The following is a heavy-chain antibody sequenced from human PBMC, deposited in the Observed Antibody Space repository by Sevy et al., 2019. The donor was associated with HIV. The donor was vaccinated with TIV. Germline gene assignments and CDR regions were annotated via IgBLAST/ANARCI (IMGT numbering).Heavy chain of an antibody. V-gene: IGHV3-74*01. CDR2: VNTDGSIT. CDR1: GFTFSSHW. J-gene: IGHJ3*01. Sequence: GGSLRLSCAASGFTFSSHWMHWVHQAPRKGLVWVSRVNTDGSITTYADSVKGRFTISRDNAKNTVYLQMNSLRAEDTAVYYCARDQGTLDVWGQGTMVTVSS. CDR3: ARDQGTLDV.